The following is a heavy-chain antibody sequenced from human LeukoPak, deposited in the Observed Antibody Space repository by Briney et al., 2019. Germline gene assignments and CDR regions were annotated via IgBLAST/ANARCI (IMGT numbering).Heavy chain of an antibody. V-gene: IGHV1-18*01. CDR2: ISVYNGNR. CDR1: GYSFTNYG. Sequence: ASVRVSCKASGYSFTNYGITWVREAPGQGLEWVGWISVYNGNRNYAQKFQGRVSMITDTSTNTAYMEMRSLRSDDTALYYCVRDNRDSSGWDFDYWGQGTLVTVSS. D-gene: IGHD6-19*01. CDR3: VRDNRDSSGWDFDY. J-gene: IGHJ4*02.